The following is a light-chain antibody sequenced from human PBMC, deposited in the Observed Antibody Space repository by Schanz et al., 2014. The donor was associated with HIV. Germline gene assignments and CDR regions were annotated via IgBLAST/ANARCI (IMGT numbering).Light chain of an antibody. Sequence: EIVLTQSPGTLSLSPGERATLSCRASQSVSGTYLAWYQQKPGQAPRLLIYGASNRATGIPDRLSGSGSGTDFTLTISGLEPEDSAVYYCQQYGSSPPWTFGQGTKVEIK. J-gene: IGKJ1*01. CDR3: QQYGSSPPWT. CDR1: QSVSGTY. CDR2: GAS. V-gene: IGKV3-20*01.